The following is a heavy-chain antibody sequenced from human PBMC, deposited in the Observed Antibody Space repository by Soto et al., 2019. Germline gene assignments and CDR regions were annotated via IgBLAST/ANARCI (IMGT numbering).Heavy chain of an antibody. J-gene: IGHJ4*02. V-gene: IGHV1-69*02. CDR3: ARVALAGMRDY. D-gene: IGHD6-19*01. CDR2: IIPILGIA. CDR1: GGTFSSYT. Sequence: QVQLVQSGAEVKKPGSSVKVSCKASGGTFSSYTISWVRQAPGQGLEWMGRIIPILGIANYAQKLQGRVTITADKSTSTAYMELSSLRSEDTAVYYCARVALAGMRDYWGQGTLVTVSS.